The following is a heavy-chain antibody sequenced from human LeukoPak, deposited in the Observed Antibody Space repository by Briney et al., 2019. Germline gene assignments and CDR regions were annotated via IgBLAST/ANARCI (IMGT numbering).Heavy chain of an antibody. CDR3: VRGGALYYDFWD. D-gene: IGHD3-3*01. V-gene: IGHV1-2*02. J-gene: IGHJ4*01. Sequence: ASVEVSCKASGYTFTGYYIHWVRQAPGQGLEWMGWINPNSGDTNYAQKFQSGVTMTRDTSITTAYMELSRLRSDDTAVYYCVRGGALYYDFWDWGHGTLVTVSS. CDR2: INPNSGDT. CDR1: GYTFTGYY.